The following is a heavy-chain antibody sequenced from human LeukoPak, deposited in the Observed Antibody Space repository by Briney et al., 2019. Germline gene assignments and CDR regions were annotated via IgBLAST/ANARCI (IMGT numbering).Heavy chain of an antibody. CDR2: MNPNSGGT. Sequence: ASVKVSCKASGYTFTGYYMHWVRQAPGQGLEWMGWMNPNSGGTNYAQKFQGRVTMTRVTSISTDYMELSRLRSDDTAVYYCARHIAAAGNFAYSGQGTLVTVSS. CDR3: ARHIAAAGNFAY. CDR1: GYTFTGYY. V-gene: IGHV1-2*02. D-gene: IGHD6-13*01. J-gene: IGHJ4*02.